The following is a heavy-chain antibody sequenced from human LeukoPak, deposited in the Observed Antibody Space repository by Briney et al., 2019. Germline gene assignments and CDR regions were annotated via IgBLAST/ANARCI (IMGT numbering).Heavy chain of an antibody. V-gene: IGHV4-4*02. J-gene: IGHJ4*02. CDR3: ARGGDYETYYFDY. CDR1: GGSISSSNW. Sequence: SETLSLTCAVSGGSISSSNWWSWVRQPPGKGLEWIGEIYHSGSTNYNPSLKSRVTISVDKSKNQSSLKLSSVTAADTAVYYCARGGDYETYYFDYWGQGTLVTVSS. CDR2: IYHSGST. D-gene: IGHD4-17*01.